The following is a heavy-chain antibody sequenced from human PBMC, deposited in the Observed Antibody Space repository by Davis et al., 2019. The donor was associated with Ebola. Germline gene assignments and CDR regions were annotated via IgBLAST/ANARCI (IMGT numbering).Heavy chain of an antibody. V-gene: IGHV4-59*11. CDR2: IDYRGRS. J-gene: IGHJ4*02. CDR1: GVSIIDHY. CDR3: ARGGSPAMFKGVDE. Sequence: PSETLSLTCTVSGVSIIDHYWSCIRQSPGKGLEWIGYIDYRGRSTYKPSLRSRITMSVDTSKKQFSLKLKSITAADTAVYYCARGGSPAMFKGVDEWGQGTLVTVAS. D-gene: IGHD2-2*01.